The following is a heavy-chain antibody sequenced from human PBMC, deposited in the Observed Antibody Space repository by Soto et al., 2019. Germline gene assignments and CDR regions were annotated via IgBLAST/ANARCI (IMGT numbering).Heavy chain of an antibody. CDR3: ARERGVGPENGISRGMDV. CDR1: GFAFSSYA. J-gene: IGHJ6*02. CDR2: ISYDGSNK. Sequence: QVQLVESGGGVVQPGRSLRLSCAASGFAFSSYAMHWVRQAPGKGLEWVAVISYDGSNKYYADSVKGRFTISRDNSKNTLYLQMNSLRAEDTAVYYCARERGVGPENGISRGMDVWGQGTTVTVSS. V-gene: IGHV3-30-3*01. D-gene: IGHD1-26*01.